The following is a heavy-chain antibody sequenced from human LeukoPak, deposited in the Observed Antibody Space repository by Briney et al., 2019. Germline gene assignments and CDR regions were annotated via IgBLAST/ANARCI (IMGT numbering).Heavy chain of an antibody. J-gene: IGHJ4*02. CDR3: ARAIGSATRALSLRYFDWTSDY. CDR1: GGSISSYY. V-gene: IGHV4-59*12. D-gene: IGHD3-9*01. CDR2: IYYSGST. Sequence: SETLSLTCTVSGGSISSYYWSWIRQPPGKGLEWIGYIYYSGSTNYNPSLKSRVTISVDTSKNQFSLKLSSVTAADTAVYYCARAIGSATRALSLRYFDWTSDYWGQGTLVTVSS.